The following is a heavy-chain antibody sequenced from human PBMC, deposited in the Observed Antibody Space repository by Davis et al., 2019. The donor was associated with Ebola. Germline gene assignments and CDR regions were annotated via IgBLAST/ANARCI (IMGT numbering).Heavy chain of an antibody. V-gene: IGHV1-18*01. CDR1: GGTFSSYA. J-gene: IGHJ3*02. CDR2: IRVYNGNT. D-gene: IGHD2-21*01. CDR3: ARDPKAYCGGDCYQGDAFDI. Sequence: ASVKVSCKASGGTFSSYAISWVRQAPGQGLEWMGWIRVYNGNTNYAQRLQGRVTMTTDTSTSTAYMELRSLRSDDTAVYYCARDPKAYCGGDCYQGDAFDIWGQGTMVTVSS.